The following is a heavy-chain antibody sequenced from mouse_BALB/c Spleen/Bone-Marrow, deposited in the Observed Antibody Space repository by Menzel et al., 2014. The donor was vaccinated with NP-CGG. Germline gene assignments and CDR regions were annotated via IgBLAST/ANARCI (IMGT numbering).Heavy chain of an antibody. CDR2: IDPANGNT. CDR3: AKYYYGNSLFAY. V-gene: IGHV14-3*02. CDR1: GFNIKDTY. Sequence: VQLQQSGAELVKPGASVKLSCTASGFNIKDTYMHWVKQRPEQGLEWIGRIDPANGNTKYDPKFQGKATITADTSSDTAYQQLSSLTSEDSAVYYCAKYYYGNSLFAYWGQGTLVTVSA. J-gene: IGHJ3*01. D-gene: IGHD1-1*01.